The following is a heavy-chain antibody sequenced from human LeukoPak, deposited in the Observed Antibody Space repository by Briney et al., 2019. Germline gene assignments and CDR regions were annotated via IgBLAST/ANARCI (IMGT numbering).Heavy chain of an antibody. Sequence: ASVKVSCKTSGHTFTSYVVSWVRQAPGQSLEWMGWISTYNYNTNYAQKFRGRVTLTKDTSTSTVYMELRSLRSDDTAIYYCARQVDTTMALPDYWGQGTLVTVSS. J-gene: IGHJ4*02. CDR1: GHTFTSYV. V-gene: IGHV1-18*01. CDR3: ARQVDTTMALPDY. CDR2: ISTYNYNT. D-gene: IGHD5-18*01.